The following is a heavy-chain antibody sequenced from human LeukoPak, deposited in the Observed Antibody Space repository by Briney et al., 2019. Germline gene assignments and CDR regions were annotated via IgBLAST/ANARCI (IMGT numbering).Heavy chain of an antibody. J-gene: IGHJ4*02. CDR3: ARGKLRRDGYNDFDY. CDR1: GGTFSSYA. CDR2: IIPILGIA. Sequence: SSVKVSCKASGGTFSSYAISWVRQAPGQRLEWMGRIIPILGIANYAQKFQGRVTITADKSTSTAYMELSSLRSEDTAVYYCARGKLRRDGYNDFDYWGQGTLVTVSS. D-gene: IGHD5-24*01. V-gene: IGHV1-69*04.